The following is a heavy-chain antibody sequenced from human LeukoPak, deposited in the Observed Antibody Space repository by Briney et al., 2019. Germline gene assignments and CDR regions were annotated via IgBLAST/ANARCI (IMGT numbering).Heavy chain of an antibody. CDR2: INPYSGGT. CDR1: GYIFRNYY. J-gene: IGHJ4*02. CDR3: GRVSRALYDVIAY. D-gene: IGHD2-2*02. Sequence: GASVKVSCKASGYIFRNYYMHWVRQAPGRGLEWMGRINPYSGGTSYAQKFQGRVSMTRDTSNRTVYMDLSMLTFEDTAIYYCGRVSRALYDVIAYWGQGTLLSVSS. V-gene: IGHV1-2*06.